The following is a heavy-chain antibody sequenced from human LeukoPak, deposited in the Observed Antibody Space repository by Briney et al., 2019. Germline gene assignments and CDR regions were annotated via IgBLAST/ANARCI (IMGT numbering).Heavy chain of an antibody. Sequence: ASVKVSCKASGYTFTGYYMHWVRQAPGQGLGWMGWINPNSGGTNYAQKFQGRVTMTRDTSISTAYMELSRLRSDDTAVYYCARGQVDCSSTRCHRNYYYYYYMDVWGKGTTVTVSS. CDR2: INPNSGGT. D-gene: IGHD2-2*02. CDR3: ARGQVDCSSTRCHRNYYYYYYMDV. CDR1: GYTFTGYY. V-gene: IGHV1-2*02. J-gene: IGHJ6*03.